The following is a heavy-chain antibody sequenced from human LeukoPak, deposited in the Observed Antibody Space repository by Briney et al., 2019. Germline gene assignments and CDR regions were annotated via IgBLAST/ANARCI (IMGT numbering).Heavy chain of an antibody. V-gene: IGHV4-59*01. J-gene: IGHJ4*02. CDR2: IYYSGST. Sequence: SETLSLTCTVSGGSISSYYWSWIRQPPGKGLEWIGYIYYSGSTNYNPSLKSRVTISVDTSKNQFSLKLSSVTAADTAVYYCARAEGLRGYSYGYNYWGQGTLVTVSS. D-gene: IGHD5-18*01. CDR3: ARAEGLRGYSYGYNY. CDR1: GGSISSYY.